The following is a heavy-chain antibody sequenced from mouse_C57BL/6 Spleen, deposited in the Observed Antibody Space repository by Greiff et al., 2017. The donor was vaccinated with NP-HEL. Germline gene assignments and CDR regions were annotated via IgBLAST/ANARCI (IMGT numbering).Heavy chain of an antibody. V-gene: IGHV1-50*01. D-gene: IGHD1-1*01. CDR2: IDPSDSYT. J-gene: IGHJ2*01. Sequence: QVQLQQPGAELVKPGASLKLSCKASGYTFTSYWMQWVKQRPGQGLEWIGEIDPSDSYTNYNQKFKGKATLTVDTSSSTAYMQLSSLTSEDSAVYYCARRETVVVEGFDYWGQGTTLTVSS. CDR1: GYTFTSYW. CDR3: ARRETVVVEGFDY.